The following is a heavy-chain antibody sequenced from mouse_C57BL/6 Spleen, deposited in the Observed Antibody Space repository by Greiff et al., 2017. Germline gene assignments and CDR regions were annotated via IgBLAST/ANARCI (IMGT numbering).Heavy chain of an antibody. CDR1: GYTFTGYW. CDR2: ILPGSGST. V-gene: IGHV1-9*01. D-gene: IGHD2-2*01. J-gene: IGHJ3*01. CDR3: AGIYYGYVWFAY. Sequence: VKLVESGAELMKPGASVKLSCKATGYTFTGYWIEWVKQRPGHGLEWIGEILPGSGSTTYNAKLKGKATFTADQSSNTAYMQLSSLTTEDSAIYYCAGIYYGYVWFAYWGQGTLVTVSA.